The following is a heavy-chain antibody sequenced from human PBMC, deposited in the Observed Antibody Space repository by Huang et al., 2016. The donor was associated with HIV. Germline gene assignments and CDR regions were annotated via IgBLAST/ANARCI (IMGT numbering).Heavy chain of an antibody. J-gene: IGHJ3*02. CDR2: IIAGTGNI. D-gene: IGHD3-22*01. CDR1: GYTCTSYA. CDR3: ARVKVRYDSSGYYLTGAFDI. Sequence: QVQLVQSGAEVKKPGASVKVSCQASGYTCTSYAMHWVRQAPGQRREWMGWIIAGTGNIKYSQKFQGRVTITRDTSASTAYRELSSLRSEDTAVYYCARVKVRYDSSGYYLTGAFDIWGQGTMVTVSS. V-gene: IGHV1-3*01.